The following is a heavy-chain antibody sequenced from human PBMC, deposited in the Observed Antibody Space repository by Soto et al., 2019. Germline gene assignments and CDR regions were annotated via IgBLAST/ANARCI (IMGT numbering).Heavy chain of an antibody. Sequence: PSETLSLTCAVAGGHISSSNWWSWVRQPPGKWLEWIGEIYHCGSTNYNPSLKSRATISVDTSKNQFSLKLSTVTAADTAAQYNQLRLNSRWGDKWFHPCSQGALVTVSS. J-gene: IGHJ5*02. V-gene: IGHV4-4*02. CDR1: GGHISSSNW. CDR3: QLRLNSRWGDKWFHP. CDR2: IYHCGST. D-gene: IGHD6-13*01.